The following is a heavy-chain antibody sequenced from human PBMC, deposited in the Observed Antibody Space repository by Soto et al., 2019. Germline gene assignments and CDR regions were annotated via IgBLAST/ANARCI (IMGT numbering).Heavy chain of an antibody. V-gene: IGHV3-15*07. J-gene: IGHJ4*02. CDR3: TTSISGVVTGH. CDR1: GFTFSNAW. D-gene: IGHD3-3*01. Sequence: EVQLVESGGGLVKPGGSLRLSCEASGFTFSNAWMNWVRQAPGKGLEWVGRIRSNADGGTADYAAPVKGRFTFSRDDSQNTLFLEMNSLKTEDTAVYFCTTSISGVVTGHWGQGTLVTVSS. CDR2: IRSNADGGTA.